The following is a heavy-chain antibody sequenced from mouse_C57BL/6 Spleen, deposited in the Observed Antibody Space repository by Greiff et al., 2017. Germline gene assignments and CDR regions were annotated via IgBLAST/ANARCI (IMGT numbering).Heavy chain of an antibody. J-gene: IGHJ3*01. CDR1: GYTFTDYY. D-gene: IGHD2-1*01. CDR3: GRYAYGNYFAY. Sequence: EVQLLQSGPELVKPGASVKISCKASGYTFTDYYMNWVKQSHGKSLEWIGDINPNNGGTSYNQKFKGKATLTVDKSSSTAYMELRRLTSEDSAVYYCGRYAYGNYFAYWGQGTLVTVSA. CDR2: INPNNGGT. V-gene: IGHV1-26*01.